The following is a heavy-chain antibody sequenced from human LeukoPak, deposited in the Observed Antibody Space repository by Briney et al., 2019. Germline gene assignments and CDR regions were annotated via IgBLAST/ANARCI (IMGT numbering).Heavy chain of an antibody. J-gene: IGHJ4*02. V-gene: IGHV3-33*01. Sequence: GGSLGLSCAASGFTFSSYGMHWVRQAPGKGLEWVAVIWYDGSNKYYADSVKGRFTISRDNSKNTLYLQMNSLRAEDTAVYYCARETYYYDSSGPGGFDYWGQGTLVTVSS. CDR1: GFTFSSYG. CDR2: IWYDGSNK. CDR3: ARETYYYDSSGPGGFDY. D-gene: IGHD3-22*01.